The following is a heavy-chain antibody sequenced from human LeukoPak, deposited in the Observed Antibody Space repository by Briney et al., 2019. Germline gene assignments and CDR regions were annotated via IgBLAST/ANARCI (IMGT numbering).Heavy chain of an antibody. CDR1: GGSISSGDYY. Sequence: SQTLSLTCNVSGGSISSGDYYWSWIRQPPGKGLEWIGYIYYSGSTYYNPSLKSRVTISVDTSKNQFSLKLSSVTAADTAVYYCARAYYYDSSGYYSNRYYFDYWGQGTLVTVSS. CDR2: IYYSGST. J-gene: IGHJ4*02. V-gene: IGHV4-30-4*01. D-gene: IGHD3-22*01. CDR3: ARAYYYDSSGYYSNRYYFDY.